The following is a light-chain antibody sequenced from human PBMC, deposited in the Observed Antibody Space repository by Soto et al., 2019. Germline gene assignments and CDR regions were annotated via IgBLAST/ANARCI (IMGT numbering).Light chain of an antibody. CDR3: QSSESSRSGVV. V-gene: IGLV1-40*01. J-gene: IGLJ2*01. Sequence: QSVLTQPPSVSGAPGQRVTISCTGSSSNIGAGYDVHWYQQLPGTAPKLLIYGNSNRPSGVPDRFSGSKSGTSASLAITGRQDDEDDDYYCQSSESSRSGVVFGGGTKVTVL. CDR1: SSNIGAGYD. CDR2: GNS.